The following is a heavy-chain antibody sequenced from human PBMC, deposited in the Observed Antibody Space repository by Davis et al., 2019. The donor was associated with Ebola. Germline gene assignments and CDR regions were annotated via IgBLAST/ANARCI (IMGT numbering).Heavy chain of an antibody. V-gene: IGHV1-18*01. CDR1: GYTFISNG. CDR3: ARERDSSGWWY. Sequence: ASVKVSCKASGYTFISNGISWVRQAPGQGLEWMGWISTYIGNTKYAQKFQDRVTMTTDTSTRTAYMELSSLRSEDTAVYYCARERDSSGWWYWGQGTLVTVSS. D-gene: IGHD6-19*01. CDR2: ISTYIGNT. J-gene: IGHJ4*02.